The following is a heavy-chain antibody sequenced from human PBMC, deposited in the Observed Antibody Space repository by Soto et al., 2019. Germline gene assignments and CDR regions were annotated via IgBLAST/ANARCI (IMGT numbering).Heavy chain of an antibody. J-gene: IGHJ5*02. V-gene: IGHV3-48*01. CDR2: ISGSGNTK. CDR1: GFTFSTYG. D-gene: IGHD3-10*01. CDR3: ARGRIQGLIMDWFDP. Sequence: GSLRLSCAASGFTFSTYGMNWVRQAPGKGPEWISYISGSGNTKYYADSVKGRFTISRDNAKNSLNLQMNSLRAEDTAVYYCARGRIQGLIMDWFDPWGQGTQVTVSS.